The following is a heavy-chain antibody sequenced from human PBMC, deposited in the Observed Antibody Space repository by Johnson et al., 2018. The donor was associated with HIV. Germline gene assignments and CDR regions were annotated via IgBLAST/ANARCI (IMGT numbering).Heavy chain of an antibody. Sequence: VQLVESGGGLVQPGRSLRLSCTASGFTFGDYAMSWVRQAPGKGLVWVSRINSDGSSTNYADSVKGRFTISRDNAKNTLYLQMSSLRAEDTAVYYCARHYGWGDHWDAFDIWGQGTMVTVSS. V-gene: IGHV3-74*02. D-gene: IGHD4-17*01. CDR2: INSDGSST. CDR3: ARHYGWGDHWDAFDI. J-gene: IGHJ3*02. CDR1: GFTFGDYA.